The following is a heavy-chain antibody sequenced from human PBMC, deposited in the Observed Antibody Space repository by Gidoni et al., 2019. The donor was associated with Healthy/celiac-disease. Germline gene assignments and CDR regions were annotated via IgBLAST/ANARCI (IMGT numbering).Heavy chain of an antibody. Sequence: EVQLVESGGGLVQPGGSLRLSCAASGFTFSGYDMHWVRQATGKGLEWVSAIGTAGDTYYPGSVKGRFTISRENAKNSLYLQMNSLRAGDTAVYYCARGSTVEEQYYYYGMDVWGQGTTVTVSS. CDR2: IGTAGDT. J-gene: IGHJ6*02. CDR3: ARGSTVEEQYYYYGMDV. D-gene: IGHD4-17*01. CDR1: GFTFSGYD. V-gene: IGHV3-13*04.